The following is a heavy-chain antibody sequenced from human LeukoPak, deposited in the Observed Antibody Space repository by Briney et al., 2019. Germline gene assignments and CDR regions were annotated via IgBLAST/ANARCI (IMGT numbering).Heavy chain of an antibody. CDR1: GYILTNNW. CDR2: IYPGNSDT. Sequence: GESLKISCKISGYILTNNWIGWVRQVPGKGLEWMGLIYPGNSDTKYSPSFQGQVTFSVDKSISTAYLHWSSLKASDTAMYYCARHDGTQYGSGSYYNLDYWGQGTLVTVSS. V-gene: IGHV5-51*01. CDR3: ARHDGTQYGSGSYYNLDY. J-gene: IGHJ4*02. D-gene: IGHD3-10*01.